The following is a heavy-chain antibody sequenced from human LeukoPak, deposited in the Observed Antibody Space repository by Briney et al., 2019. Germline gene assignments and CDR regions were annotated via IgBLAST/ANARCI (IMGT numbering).Heavy chain of an antibody. Sequence: SETLSLTCTVSGGSISSGGYYWSWIRQHPGKGLEWIGYIYYSGGTYYNPSLKSRVTISVDTSKNQFSLKLSSVTAADTAVYYCASAQIQLWSYDAFDIWGQGTMVTVSS. CDR1: GGSISSGGYY. D-gene: IGHD5-18*01. J-gene: IGHJ3*02. CDR2: IYYSGGT. CDR3: ASAQIQLWSYDAFDI. V-gene: IGHV4-31*03.